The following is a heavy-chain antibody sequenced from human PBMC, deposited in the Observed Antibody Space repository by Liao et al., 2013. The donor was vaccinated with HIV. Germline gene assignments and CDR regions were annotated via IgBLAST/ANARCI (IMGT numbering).Heavy chain of an antibody. J-gene: IGHJ4*02. CDR3: ARAYRPSRSSSWYKGNYFDY. CDR2: VNHRGET. D-gene: IGHD6-13*01. Sequence: QAQLQQWGAGLLRPSETLSLTCAAPGSFTIYTWHWVRQVPGKGLEWIGEVNHRGETNYHPSLKRRVTISADTSKKHFSLKLSSVTAADTALYYCARAYRPSRSSSWYKGNYFDYWGQGTLVTVSS. CDR1: PGSFTIYT. V-gene: IGHV4-34*02.